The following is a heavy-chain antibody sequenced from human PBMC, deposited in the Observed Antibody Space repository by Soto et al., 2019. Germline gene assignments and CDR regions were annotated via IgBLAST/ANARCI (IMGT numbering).Heavy chain of an antibody. Sequence: QVQLVQSVAEVKKPGASVKVSCKASGYTFTSYGISWVRQAPGQGLEWMGWISAYNGNTNYAQKLQGRVTMTTDTSTSTAYMELRSLRSDDTAVYYCAREGDYDILTGYPQNAFDIWGQGTMVTVSS. CDR2: ISAYNGNT. J-gene: IGHJ3*02. CDR1: GYTFTSYG. V-gene: IGHV1-18*01. CDR3: AREGDYDILTGYPQNAFDI. D-gene: IGHD3-9*01.